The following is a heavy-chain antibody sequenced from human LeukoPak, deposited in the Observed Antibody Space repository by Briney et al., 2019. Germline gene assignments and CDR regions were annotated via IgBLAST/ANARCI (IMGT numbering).Heavy chain of an antibody. CDR3: AREGGGTWGSYRYPFDY. V-gene: IGHV1-2*02. J-gene: IGHJ4*02. Sequence: ASVKVSCKASGYTFTGYYMHWVRQAPGQGLEWMGWINPNSGGTNYAQKFQGRVTMTRDTSISTAYMELSRLRSDDTAVYYCAREGGGTWGSYRYPFDYWGQGTLVTVSS. D-gene: IGHD3-16*02. CDR2: INPNSGGT. CDR1: GYTFTGYY.